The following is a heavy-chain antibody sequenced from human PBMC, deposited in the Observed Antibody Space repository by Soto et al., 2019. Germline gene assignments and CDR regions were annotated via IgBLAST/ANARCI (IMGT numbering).Heavy chain of an antibody. CDR3: ARVWGGAFDI. V-gene: IGHV4-59*01. Sequence: PSETLSLTCTVSGGSISSYYWRWIRQPPGKGLEWIGYIYYSGSTNYNPSLKSRVTISVDTSKNQFSLKLSSVTAADTAVYYCARVWGGAFDIWGQGTMVTVS. CDR1: GGSISSYY. CDR2: IYYSGST. J-gene: IGHJ3*02. D-gene: IGHD3-10*01.